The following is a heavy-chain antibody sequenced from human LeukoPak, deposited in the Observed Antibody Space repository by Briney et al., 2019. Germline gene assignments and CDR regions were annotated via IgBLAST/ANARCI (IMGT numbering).Heavy chain of an antibody. CDR3: ARGSIYYGDSSAYFDY. CDR1: GGSFSGYF. D-gene: IGHD3-22*01. J-gene: IGHJ4*02. CDR2: INHRGST. V-gene: IGHV4-34*01. Sequence: SETLSLTCSVYGGSFSGYFWTYIRHPPGKGLEWVGEINHRGSTSYNPSLKSRVTISRDTSKNQFSLRLTSVTAADTAVYYCARGSIYYGDSSAYFDYWGQGSLVTVSS.